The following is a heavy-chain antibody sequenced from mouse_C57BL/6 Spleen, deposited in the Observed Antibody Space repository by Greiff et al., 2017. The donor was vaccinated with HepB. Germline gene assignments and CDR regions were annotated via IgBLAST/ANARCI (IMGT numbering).Heavy chain of an antibody. Sequence: VNVVESGAELVKPGASVKISCKASGYAFSSYWMNWVKQRPGKGLEWIGQIYPGDGDTNYNGKFKGKATLTADKSSSTAYMQLSSLTSEDSAVYFCARSGYYYFDYWGQGTTLTVSS. CDR2: IYPGDGDT. V-gene: IGHV1-80*01. J-gene: IGHJ2*01. D-gene: IGHD2-3*01. CDR3: ARSGYYYFDY. CDR1: GYAFSSYW.